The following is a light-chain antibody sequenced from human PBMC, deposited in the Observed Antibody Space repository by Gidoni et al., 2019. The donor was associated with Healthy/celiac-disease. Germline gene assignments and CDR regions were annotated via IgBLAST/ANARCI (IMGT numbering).Light chain of an antibody. V-gene: IGKV1-9*01. CDR3: QQLNSYPRGFT. CDR1: QGISSY. J-gene: IGKJ3*01. CDR2: AAS. Sequence: IQLTQSPSSLSASVGDRVTITCRASQGISSYLAWYQQKPGKAPKLLIYAASTLQSGVPSRCSGSGSGTDFTLTISSLQPEDFATYYCQQLNSYPRGFTFGPGTKVDIK.